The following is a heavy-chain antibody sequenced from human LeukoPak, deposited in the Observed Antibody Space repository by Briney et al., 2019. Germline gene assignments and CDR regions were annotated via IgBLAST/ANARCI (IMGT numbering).Heavy chain of an antibody. CDR2: ISGSGGST. Sequence: GGSLRLSCAASGFTFGSYAMSWVRQAPGKGLEWVSAISGSGGSTYYADSVKGRFTISRDNSKNTLYLQMNSLRAEDTAVYYCAKVYRIVGATTPPFDYWGQGTLVTVSS. J-gene: IGHJ4*02. CDR3: AKVYRIVGATTPPFDY. CDR1: GFTFGSYA. V-gene: IGHV3-23*01. D-gene: IGHD1-26*01.